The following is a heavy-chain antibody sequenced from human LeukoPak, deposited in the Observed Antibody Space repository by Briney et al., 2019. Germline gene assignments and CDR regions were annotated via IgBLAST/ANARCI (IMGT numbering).Heavy chain of an antibody. V-gene: IGHV4-4*07. J-gene: IGHJ4*02. CDR3: ARDRPALSSWTPSNFDY. CDR2: IYTSGST. CDR1: GGSISSYY. Sequence: SETLSLTCTVSGGSISSYYWSWIRQLAGKGLEWIGRIYTSGSTNYNPSLKSRVTMSVDTSKNQFSLKLSSVTAADTAVYYCARDRPALSSWTPSNFDYWGQGTLVTVSS. D-gene: IGHD6-13*01.